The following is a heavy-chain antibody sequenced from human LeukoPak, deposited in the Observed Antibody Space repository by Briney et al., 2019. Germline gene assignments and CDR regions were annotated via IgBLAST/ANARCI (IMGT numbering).Heavy chain of an antibody. CDR1: GFTFSSYG. V-gene: IGHV3-30*18. CDR2: ISYDGSNK. D-gene: IGHD6-19*01. J-gene: IGHJ6*02. CDR3: AKDYVAAVAGIVPYYYYYGMDV. Sequence: GGSLRLSCAASGFTFSSYGMHWVRQAPGKGLEWVEVISYDGSNKYYADSVKGRFTISRDNSKNTLYLQMNSLRAEDTAVYYCAKDYVAAVAGIVPYYYYYGMDVWGQGTTVTVSS.